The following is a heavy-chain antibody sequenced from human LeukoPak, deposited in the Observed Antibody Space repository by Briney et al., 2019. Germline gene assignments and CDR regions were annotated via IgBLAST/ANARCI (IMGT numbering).Heavy chain of an antibody. CDR1: GGTFSSYA. CDR3: ARVLDYYDSSGYASFDY. J-gene: IGHJ4*02. V-gene: IGHV1-69*01. CDR2: IIPIFGTA. Sequence: ASVKVSCKASGGTFSSYAISWVRQAPGQGLEWMGGIIPIFGTANYAQKFQGRVTTTADESTSTAYMELSSLRSEDTAVYYCARVLDYYDSSGYASFDYWGQGTLVTVSS. D-gene: IGHD3-22*01.